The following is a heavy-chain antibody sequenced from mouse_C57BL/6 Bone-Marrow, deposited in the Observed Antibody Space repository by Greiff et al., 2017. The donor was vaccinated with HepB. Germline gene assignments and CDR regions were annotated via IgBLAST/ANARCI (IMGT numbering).Heavy chain of an antibody. CDR2: IDPETGGT. CDR3: TRPLDTTVVATSYFDY. J-gene: IGHJ2*01. V-gene: IGHV1-15*01. CDR1: GYTFTDYE. Sequence: QVQLQQSGAELVRPGASVTLSCKASGYTFTDYEMHWVKQTPVHGLEWIGAIDPETGGTAYNQKFKGKAILTADKSSSTAYMELRSLTSEDSAVYYCTRPLDTTVVATSYFDYWGQGTTLTVSS. D-gene: IGHD1-1*01.